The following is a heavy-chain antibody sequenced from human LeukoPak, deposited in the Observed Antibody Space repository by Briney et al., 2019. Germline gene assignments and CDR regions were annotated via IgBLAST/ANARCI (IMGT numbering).Heavy chain of an antibody. CDR3: AREGYCSGGICYSTMNWFDP. J-gene: IGHJ5*02. V-gene: IGHV1-2*02. CDR2: INAKSGDT. D-gene: IGHD2-15*01. Sequence: ASVRVSCKASGYTFTDYYMHWVRQAPGQGLEWMGWINAKSGDTYYGQNFQGRVTMTRDTSTAYMELTRLRSDDTAVYYCAREGYCSGGICYSTMNWFDPWGQGTLVTVSS. CDR1: GYTFTDYY.